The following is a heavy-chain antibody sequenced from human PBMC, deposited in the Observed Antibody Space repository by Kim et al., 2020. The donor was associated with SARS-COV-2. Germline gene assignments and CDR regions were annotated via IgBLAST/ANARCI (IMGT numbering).Heavy chain of an antibody. J-gene: IGHJ6*02. Sequence: STIYANSLKGRFTISRDNAKNTLYLQMSSLGAEDTAVYSCARGNYHGMDVWGQGTTVTVSS. CDR2: ST. V-gene: IGHV3-74*01. CDR3: ARGNYHGMDV.